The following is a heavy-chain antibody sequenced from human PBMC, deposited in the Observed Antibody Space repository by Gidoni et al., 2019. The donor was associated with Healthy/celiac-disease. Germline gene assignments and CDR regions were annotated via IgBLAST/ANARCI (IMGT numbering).Heavy chain of an antibody. CDR2: IWYDGSNK. CDR3: ARDESRDGYNLGGGGY. Sequence: QVQLVESGGGVVQPGRYLRLSCAASGFTFSSYGMHWVGQAPGKGLEWVVVIWYDGSNKYYADSVKGRFTISRDNSKNTLYLQMNSLRAEDTAVYYCARDESRDGYNLGGGGYWGQGTLVTVSS. D-gene: IGHD5-12*01. J-gene: IGHJ4*02. CDR1: GFTFSSYG. V-gene: IGHV3-33*08.